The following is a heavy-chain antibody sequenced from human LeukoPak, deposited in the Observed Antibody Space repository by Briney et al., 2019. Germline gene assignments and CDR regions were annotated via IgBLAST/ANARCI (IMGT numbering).Heavy chain of an antibody. CDR1: GFTFSSYA. Sequence: GGSLRLSCAASGFTFSSYAMSWVRQAPGKGLEWVSAISGSGGSTYYADSVKGRFTISRDNSKNTLYLQMNSLRAEDTAVYYCVRGGSYYYDSSGYPRYYYYGMDVWGQGTTVTVSS. V-gene: IGHV3-23*01. J-gene: IGHJ6*02. CDR3: VRGGSYYYDSSGYPRYYYYGMDV. CDR2: ISGSGGST. D-gene: IGHD3-22*01.